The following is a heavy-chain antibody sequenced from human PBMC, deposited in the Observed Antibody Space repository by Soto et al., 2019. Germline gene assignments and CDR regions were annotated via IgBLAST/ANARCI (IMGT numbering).Heavy chain of an antibody. V-gene: IGHV4-34*01. CDR2: INHSGST. CDR3: ARGPVLRFLEWLLSPNWFDP. Sequence: TLSLTCAVYGGSFSGYYWSWIRQPPGKGLEWIGEINHSGSTNYNPSLKSRVTISVDTSKNQFSLKLSSVTAADTAVYYCARGPVLRFLEWLLSPNWFDPWGQGTLVTVSS. CDR1: GGSFSGYY. J-gene: IGHJ5*02. D-gene: IGHD3-3*01.